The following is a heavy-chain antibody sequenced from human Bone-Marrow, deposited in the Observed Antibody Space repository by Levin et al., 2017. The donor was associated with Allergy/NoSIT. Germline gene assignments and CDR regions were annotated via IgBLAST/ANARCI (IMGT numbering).Heavy chain of an antibody. CDR3: ARDSIAGGGIDY. D-gene: IGHD3-16*01. J-gene: IGHJ4*02. CDR1: GFTVSSNY. Sequence: GGSLRLSCAASGFTVSSNYMSWVRQAPGKGLEWVSVIYSGGSTYYADSVKGRFTISRDNSKNTLYLQMNSLRAEDTDVYYCARDSIAGGGIDYWGQGTLVTVSS. CDR2: IYSGGST. V-gene: IGHV3-53*01.